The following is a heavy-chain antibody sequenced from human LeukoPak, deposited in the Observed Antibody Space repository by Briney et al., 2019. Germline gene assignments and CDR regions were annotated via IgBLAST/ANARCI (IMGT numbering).Heavy chain of an antibody. D-gene: IGHD3-10*01. CDR2: IYTSGST. CDR1: GSSISSYY. V-gene: IGHV4-4*07. J-gene: IGHJ5*02. CDR3: ARGLRGDMFRGVIMGSNWFDP. Sequence: PSETLSLTCTVSGSSISSYYWSWIRQPAGKGLEWIGRIYTSGSTNYNPSLKSRVTMSLDTSKTQFSLRLSSVTAADTAAYYCARGLRGDMFRGVIMGSNWFDPWGQGTLVTVSS.